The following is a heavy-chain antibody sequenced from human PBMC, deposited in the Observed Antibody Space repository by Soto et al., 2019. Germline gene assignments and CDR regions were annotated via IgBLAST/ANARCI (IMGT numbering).Heavy chain of an antibody. D-gene: IGHD2-21*01. J-gene: IGHJ4*02. CDR3: THTPFFGDKLDY. CDR2: IYWDDDK. Sequence: SGPTLVNPTQTLTLTCTFSGFSLNTGGVGVVWIRQPPGKALEWLAVIYWDDDKRYSPSLKSRLTISKDTSKNQVVLTMTNMDPVDTATYYCTHTPFFGDKLDYWGQGALVTVSS. CDR1: GFSLNTGGVG. V-gene: IGHV2-5*02.